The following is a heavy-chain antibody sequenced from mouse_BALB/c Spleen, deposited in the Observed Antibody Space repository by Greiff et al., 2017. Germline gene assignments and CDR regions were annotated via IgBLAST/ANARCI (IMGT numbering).Heavy chain of an antibody. D-gene: IGHD2-4*01. J-gene: IGHJ4*01. V-gene: IGHV5-6-5*01. Sequence: EVKLMESGAGLVKPGGSLTLSCAASGFSFSSYAMSWVRQTPEKSLEWVASISSGGSTYYPDSLKGRFTISRDKARNILYLKMSSLRSEDTAMYYCARDYYYEPYAMDYWGQGTSVTVAS. CDR2: ISSGGST. CDR3: ARDYYYEPYAMDY. CDR1: GFSFSSYA.